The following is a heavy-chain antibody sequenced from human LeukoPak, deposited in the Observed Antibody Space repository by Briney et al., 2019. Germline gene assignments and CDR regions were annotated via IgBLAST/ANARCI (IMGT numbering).Heavy chain of an antibody. CDR2: ISSSGRRT. CDR1: GFTFSDYE. CDR3: ARGPRNPTEYCSRGTCSPTYEV. V-gene: IGHV3-48*03. D-gene: IGHD2-15*01. Sequence: GGSLRLSCAASGFTFSDYEMNWVRQAPGKGLEWISYISSSGRRTYYADSVKGRFSISRDNAKNSLHLRMNSLRADDTAIYYCARGPRNPTEYCSRGTCSPTYEVWGQGTLVTVSS. J-gene: IGHJ4*02.